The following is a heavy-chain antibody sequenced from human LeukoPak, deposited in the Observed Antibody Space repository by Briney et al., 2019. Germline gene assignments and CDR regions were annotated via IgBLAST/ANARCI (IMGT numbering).Heavy chain of an antibody. J-gene: IGHJ6*03. CDR1: GGSISSSSYY. Sequence: SETLSLTCTVSGGSISSSSYYWGWIRQPPGKELQWIASVYYSGRTNYSPSLKSRVTISVDTSKNQFSPKLSSVTAADTAVYYCARAIVATSHYYYYMDVWGKGTTVTVSS. CDR3: ARAIVATSHYYYYMDV. CDR2: VYYSGRT. V-gene: IGHV4-39*07. D-gene: IGHD5-12*01.